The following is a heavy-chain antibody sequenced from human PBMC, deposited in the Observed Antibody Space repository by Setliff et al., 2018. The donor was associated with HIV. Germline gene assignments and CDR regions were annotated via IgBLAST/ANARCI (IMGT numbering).Heavy chain of an antibody. V-gene: IGHV4-39*01. J-gene: IGHJ6*03. CDR1: GGSISTSRYY. CDR2: INYRGNT. Sequence: LCLTCTVSGGSISTSRYYWGWIRQPPGKELEWIGSINYRGNTYYNPSLKSRAAISVDTSKNQISLKLSSVTAADTAVYYCASLDGSESPYIYYYYMDVWGEGTAVTV. D-gene: IGHD3-10*01. CDR3: ASLDGSESPYIYYYYMDV.